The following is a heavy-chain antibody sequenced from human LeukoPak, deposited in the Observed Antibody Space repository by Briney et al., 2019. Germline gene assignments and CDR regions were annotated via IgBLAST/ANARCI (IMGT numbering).Heavy chain of an antibody. Sequence: SETLSLTCTVSGGSISSYYWSWIRQPPGKGLEWIGYIYYSGSTNYNPSLKSRVTISVDTSKNQFSLKLSSVTAADTAVYYCARGGGLKELWLLYWGQGTLVTVSS. CDR1: GGSISSYY. J-gene: IGHJ4*02. D-gene: IGHD5-18*01. CDR2: IYYSGST. V-gene: IGHV4-59*01. CDR3: ARGGGLKELWLLY.